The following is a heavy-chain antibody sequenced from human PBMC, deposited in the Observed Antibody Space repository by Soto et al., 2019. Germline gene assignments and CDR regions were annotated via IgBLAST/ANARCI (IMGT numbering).Heavy chain of an antibody. V-gene: IGHV4-34*01. CDR2: INHSGST. Sequence: QVQLQQWGAGLLKPSETLSLTCAVYGGSFSGYYWTWIRQPPGTGLEWIGEINHSGSTNYNPSLKRRGTISVDTSKNQCSLKLTSVTAADTAVYYCARDKITGLFDYWGKGTLVTVSS. D-gene: IGHD2-8*02. CDR3: ARDKITGLFDY. CDR1: GGSFSGYY. J-gene: IGHJ4*02.